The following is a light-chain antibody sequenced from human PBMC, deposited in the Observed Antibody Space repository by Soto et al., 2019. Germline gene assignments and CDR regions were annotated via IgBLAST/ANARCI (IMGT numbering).Light chain of an antibody. Sequence: DIVMTQSPDSLAVSLGERATINCKSSQSVFYSSNNKKSVAWYQQKPGQPPMLLIYWASTREFGVPDRFSGSGSGTDFTLTISSLQAEDVAVYYCQQYYNTPLTFGGGTKVEIK. CDR2: WAS. V-gene: IGKV4-1*01. CDR3: QQYYNTPLT. CDR1: QSVFYSSNNKKS. J-gene: IGKJ4*01.